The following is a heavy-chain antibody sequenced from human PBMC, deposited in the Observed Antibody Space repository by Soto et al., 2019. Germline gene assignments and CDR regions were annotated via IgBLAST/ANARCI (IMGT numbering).Heavy chain of an antibody. CDR1: GGSISSYY. CDR2: IYYSGST. Sequence: QVQLQESGPGLVKPSETLSLTCTVSGGSISSYYWSWIRQPPGKGLEWIGYIYYSGSTNYNPSLKGRVTISVDTSKNQFSLKLSSVTAADTAVYYRARLSCSSTSCYFIDYYYMDVWGKGTTVTVSS. D-gene: IGHD2-2*01. J-gene: IGHJ6*03. V-gene: IGHV4-59*08. CDR3: ARLSCSSTSCYFIDYYYMDV.